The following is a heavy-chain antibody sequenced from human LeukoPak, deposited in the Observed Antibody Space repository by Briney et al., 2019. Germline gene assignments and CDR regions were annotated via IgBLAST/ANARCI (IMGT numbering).Heavy chain of an antibody. J-gene: IGHJ4*02. D-gene: IGHD1-1*01. CDR3: AKDFGTTGTPHF. CDR2: INPDRSAQ. CDR1: AFTFSDSW. V-gene: IGHV3-7*03. Sequence: GGSLRLSCAASAFTFSDSWMSWVRQAPGKGLEWVANINPDRSAQHYVDSVRGRFTTSRDSARSLVYLQVNSLRAEDTAVYYCAKDFGTTGTPHFWGQGTLVTVSS.